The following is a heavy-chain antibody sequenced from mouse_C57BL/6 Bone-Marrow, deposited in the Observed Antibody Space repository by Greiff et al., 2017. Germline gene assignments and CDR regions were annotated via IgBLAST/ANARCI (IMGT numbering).Heavy chain of an antibody. Sequence: VQLQQSGAELVKPGASVKLSCKASGYTFTSYWMQWVKQRPGQGLEWIGEIDPSDSYTNSNQKFKGKATLTVATSSSTAYMQLSRLTSEDSAVYYCARGEIYYGNYDLFDYWGQGTTLTVAS. CDR3: ARGEIYYGNYDLFDY. V-gene: IGHV1-50*01. J-gene: IGHJ2*01. CDR1: GYTFTSYW. CDR2: IDPSDSYT. D-gene: IGHD2-1*01.